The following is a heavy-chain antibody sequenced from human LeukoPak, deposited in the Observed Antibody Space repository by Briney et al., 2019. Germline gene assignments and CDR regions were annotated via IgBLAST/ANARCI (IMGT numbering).Heavy chain of an antibody. D-gene: IGHD6-13*01. CDR2: ISYDGSNK. J-gene: IGHJ4*02. Sequence: GRSLRLSCAASGFTFSSYAMHWVRQAPGKGLEWVAVISYDGSNKYYADSVKGRFTISRDHSKNTLYLQMNSLRAEDTAVYYCARVVGSSWSDYWGQGTLVTVSS. CDR1: GFTFSSYA. V-gene: IGHV3-30*04. CDR3: ARVVGSSWSDY.